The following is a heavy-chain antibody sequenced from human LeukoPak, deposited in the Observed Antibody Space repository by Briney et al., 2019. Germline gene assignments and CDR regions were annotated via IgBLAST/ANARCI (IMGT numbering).Heavy chain of an antibody. Sequence: SGGSLRLSCAASGFTFDDYAMHWVRQAPGKGLEWVSGISWNSGSIGYADSVKGRFTISRDNAKNSLYLQMNSLRAEDTALYYCAKDREDTAIAMSQKVSGMDVWGQGTTVTVSS. J-gene: IGHJ6*02. V-gene: IGHV3-9*01. CDR1: GFTFDDYA. CDR2: ISWNSGSI. D-gene: IGHD5-18*01. CDR3: AKDREDTAIAMSQKVSGMDV.